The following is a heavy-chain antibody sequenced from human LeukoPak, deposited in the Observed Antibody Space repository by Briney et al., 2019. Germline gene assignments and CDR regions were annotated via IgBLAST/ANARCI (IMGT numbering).Heavy chain of an antibody. CDR2: MYSSGST. CDR3: ARGPPDCSSTSCYAFDAFDI. D-gene: IGHD2-2*01. V-gene: IGHV4-39*07. CDR1: DDSISSSTYY. J-gene: IGHJ3*02. Sequence: SETLSLTCIISDDSISSSTYYWGWIRQPPGKGLEWIGSMYSSGSTYYNPSLKSRVTISVDTSKNQFSLKLSSVTAADTAVYYCARGPPDCSSTSCYAFDAFDIWGQGTMVTVSS.